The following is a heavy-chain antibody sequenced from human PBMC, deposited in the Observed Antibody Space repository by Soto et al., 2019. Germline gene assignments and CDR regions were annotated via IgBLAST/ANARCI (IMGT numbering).Heavy chain of an antibody. V-gene: IGHV1-18*01. Sequence: ASVKVSCKASGYTFTSYGISWVRQAPGQGLEWMGWISAYNGNTNYAQKLQGRVTMTTDTSTSTAYMELRSLRSDDTAAYYCARDQTDYGDYDYWGQGTLVTVSS. D-gene: IGHD4-17*01. CDR1: GYTFTSYG. J-gene: IGHJ4*02. CDR3: ARDQTDYGDYDY. CDR2: ISAYNGNT.